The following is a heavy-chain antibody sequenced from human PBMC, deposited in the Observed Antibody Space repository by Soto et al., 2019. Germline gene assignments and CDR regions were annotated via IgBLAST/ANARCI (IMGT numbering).Heavy chain of an antibody. CDR2: IYWDDDK. Sequence: QITLKESGPTLVKPTQTLTLTCIFSGFSLSTSGVGVGWIRQPPGKALEWLAVIYWDDDKRYSPSLKSRVTITRDHSKNQVVFTMTNMDPEDTGTFYCAHLTSWGEGAPFDIWGQGTKVTVSS. V-gene: IGHV2-5*02. CDR1: GFSLSTSGVG. J-gene: IGHJ3*02. D-gene: IGHD3-16*01. CDR3: AHLTSWGEGAPFDI.